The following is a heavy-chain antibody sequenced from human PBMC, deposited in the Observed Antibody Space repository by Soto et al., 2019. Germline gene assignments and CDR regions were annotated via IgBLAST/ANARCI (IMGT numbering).Heavy chain of an antibody. D-gene: IGHD4-17*01. V-gene: IGHV5-51*01. Sequence: ESLKISCKGSGYSFTSYWIGWVRQMPGKGLEWMGIIYPGDSDTRYSPSFQGQVTISADKSISTAYLQWSSLKASDTAMYYCARGDRILYLKHDYCHRNFDYWEQKTLVTDSS. J-gene: IGHJ4*02. CDR1: GYSFTSYW. CDR3: ARGDRILYLKHDYCHRNFDY. CDR2: IYPGDSDT.